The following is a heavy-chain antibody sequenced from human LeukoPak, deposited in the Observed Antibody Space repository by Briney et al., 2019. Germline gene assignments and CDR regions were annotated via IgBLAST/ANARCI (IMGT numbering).Heavy chain of an antibody. CDR2: IYYSGST. V-gene: IGHV4-59*01. CDR1: GGSISSYY. Sequence: PETLSLTCTVSGGSISSYYWSWIRQPPGKGLEWIGYIYYSGSTNYNPSLKSRVTISVDTSKNQFSLKLSSVTAADTAVYYCASAPYYDFWSGYYTNWYFDLWGRGTLVTVSS. D-gene: IGHD3-3*01. J-gene: IGHJ2*01. CDR3: ASAPYYDFWSGYYTNWYFDL.